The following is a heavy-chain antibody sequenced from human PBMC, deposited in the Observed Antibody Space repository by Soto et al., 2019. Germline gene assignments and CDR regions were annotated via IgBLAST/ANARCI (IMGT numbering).Heavy chain of an antibody. CDR3: AKDQPRLYYGDYGMDV. D-gene: IGHD4-17*01. Sequence: PGGSLRLSCAASGFTFSSYGMHWVRQAPGKGLEWVAVISYDGSNKYYADSVKGRFTISRDNSKNTLYLQMNSLRAEDTAVYYCAKDQPRLYYGDYGMDVWGQGTTVTVSS. CDR2: ISYDGSNK. V-gene: IGHV3-30*18. J-gene: IGHJ6*02. CDR1: GFTFSSYG.